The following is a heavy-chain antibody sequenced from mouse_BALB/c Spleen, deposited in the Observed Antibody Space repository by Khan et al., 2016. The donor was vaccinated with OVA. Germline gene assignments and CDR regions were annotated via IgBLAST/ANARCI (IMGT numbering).Heavy chain of an antibody. CDR1: GFSFTGYN. Sequence: VQLQQSGPELEKPGASAKISCKASGFSFTGYNMNWVKQSNGKSLEWIGNIDPHYGGISYNQKFKGKATLTVDKSSSTAYMQLKSLTSEDSAVYDCARSTWYFDVWGAGTTVTVSS. J-gene: IGHJ1*01. CDR3: ARSTWYFDV. V-gene: IGHV1-39*01. CDR2: IDPHYGGI.